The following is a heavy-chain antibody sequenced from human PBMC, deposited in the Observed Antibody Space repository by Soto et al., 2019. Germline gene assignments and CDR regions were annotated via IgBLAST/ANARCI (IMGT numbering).Heavy chain of an antibody. V-gene: IGHV5-51*03. D-gene: IGHD5-12*01. CDR1: VYSFTKDC. CDR2: IYPDEADT. J-gene: IGHJ6*02. Sequence: EVQLVQSGAEVKEPGESLEISCKGSVYSFTKDCIGWVRQMPGKGLEWMAIIYPDEADTRYIPSFQGQVTISADKSISTAYLQWSSLTASDTSMYYCVRMCFSGGGYLSYYYYGMDIWGQGTTVTVSS. CDR3: VRMCFSGGGYLSYYYYGMDI.